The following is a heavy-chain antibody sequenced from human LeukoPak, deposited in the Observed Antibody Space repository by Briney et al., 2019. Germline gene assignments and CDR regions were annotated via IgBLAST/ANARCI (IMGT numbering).Heavy chain of an antibody. CDR2: IIPIFGTA. Sequence: ASVKVSCKASGGTFSSYAISWVRQAPGQGLEWMGGIIPIFGTANYAQKFQGRVTITTDESTSTAYMELSSLRSEDTAVYYCARARIVPAANYYYYYMDVWGKGTTVTVSS. D-gene: IGHD2-2*01. CDR1: GGTFSSYA. CDR3: ARARIVPAANYYYYYMDV. J-gene: IGHJ6*03. V-gene: IGHV1-69*05.